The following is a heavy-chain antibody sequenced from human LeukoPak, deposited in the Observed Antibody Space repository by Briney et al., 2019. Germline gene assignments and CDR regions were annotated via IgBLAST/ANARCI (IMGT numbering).Heavy chain of an antibody. CDR1: GFTFSSYE. J-gene: IGHJ5*02. CDR3: ARWASGSYELWFDP. V-gene: IGHV3-48*03. CDR2: ISSSGSTI. D-gene: IGHD1-26*01. Sequence: PGESLRLSCAASGFTFSSYEMNWVRQAPGKGLEWVSYISSSGSTIYYADSVKGRFTISRDNAKNSLYLQMNSLRAEDTAVYYCARWASGSYELWFDPWGQGTLLTVSS.